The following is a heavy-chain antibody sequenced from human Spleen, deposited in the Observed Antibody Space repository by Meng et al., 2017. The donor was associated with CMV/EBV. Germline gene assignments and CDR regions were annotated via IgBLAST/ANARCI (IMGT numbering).Heavy chain of an antibody. V-gene: IGHV3-11*04. D-gene: IGHD3-10*01. CDR1: EFTFSDYY. Sequence: GGSLRLSCAASEFTFSDYYMTWIRQAPGKGLEWVSYISNTGYTIYYADSVKGRFTISRDNAKNSLYLQMNSLRVEDTAVYYCARDTRAVRGIIPYYYGMDVWGQGTTVTVSS. J-gene: IGHJ6*02. CDR2: ISNTGYTI. CDR3: ARDTRAVRGIIPYYYGMDV.